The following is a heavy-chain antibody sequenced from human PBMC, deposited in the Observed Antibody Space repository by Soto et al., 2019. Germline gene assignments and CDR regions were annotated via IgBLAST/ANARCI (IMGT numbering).Heavy chain of an antibody. CDR1: GFTFSSYGMTFSSYA. CDR2: ISGSGDST. J-gene: IGHJ6*02. D-gene: IGHD2-2*01. V-gene: IGHV3-23*01. Sequence: GGSLRLSCAASGFTFSSYGMTFSSYAMSWVRQAPGKGLEWVSTISGSGDSTYYADSVKGRFTISRDNSKNTLFLQMNSLRAGDTALYYCAKFREYYHGVGCCTYRCYGMELRGQRATV. CDR3: AKFREYYHGVGCCTYRCYGMEL.